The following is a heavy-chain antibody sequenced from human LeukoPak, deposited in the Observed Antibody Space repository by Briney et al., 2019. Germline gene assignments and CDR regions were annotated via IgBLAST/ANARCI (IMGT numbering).Heavy chain of an antibody. Sequence: GGSLRLSCAGSGLMLSSYWMSWVRQAPGKGLEWVANIKQDGSEKYYVDSVKGRFTISRDNAKNSLYLQMNSLRAEDTALYYCARAMVRGLSNPLDSWGQGTLVTVSS. V-gene: IGHV3-7*03. CDR3: ARAMVRGLSNPLDS. CDR1: GLMLSSYW. D-gene: IGHD3-10*01. CDR2: IKQDGSEK. J-gene: IGHJ4*02.